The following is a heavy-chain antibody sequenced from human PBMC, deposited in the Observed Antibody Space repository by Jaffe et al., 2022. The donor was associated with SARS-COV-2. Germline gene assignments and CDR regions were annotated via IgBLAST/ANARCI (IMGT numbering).Heavy chain of an antibody. CDR2: ISSSGGTT. CDR3: AKDRGWGTSWFPFDS. D-gene: IGHD6-13*01. Sequence: EVQLLESGGGLVHPGGSLRLSCAASGFTFSINAMSWVRQAPGKGLEWVSSISSSGGTTYNADSVKDRFTISRDNSKNTLYLQMNSLRAEDTAVYYCAKDRGWGTSWFPFDSWGQGTLVTVSS. V-gene: IGHV3-23*01. CDR1: GFTFSINA. J-gene: IGHJ4*02.